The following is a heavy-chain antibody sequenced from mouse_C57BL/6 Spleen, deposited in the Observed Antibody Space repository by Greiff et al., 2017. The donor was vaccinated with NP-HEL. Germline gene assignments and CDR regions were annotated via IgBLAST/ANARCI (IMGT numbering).Heavy chain of an antibody. CDR3: ARRANWDNYFDY. CDR2: INPNNGGT. CDR1: GYTFTDYN. Sequence: EVQLQQSGPELVKPGASVKMSCKASGYTFTDYNMHWVKQSHGKSLEWIGYINPNNGGTSYNQKFKGKATLTVNKSSSTAYMELRSLTSEDSAVYYYARRANWDNYFDYWGQGTTLTVSS. V-gene: IGHV1-22*01. D-gene: IGHD4-1*01. J-gene: IGHJ2*01.